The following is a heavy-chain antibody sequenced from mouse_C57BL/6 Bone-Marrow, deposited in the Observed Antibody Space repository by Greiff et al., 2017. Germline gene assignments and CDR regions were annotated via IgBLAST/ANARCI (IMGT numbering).Heavy chain of an antibody. V-gene: IGHV1-69*01. CDR3: ARMRYYGSRGDFDV. CDR1: GYTFTSYW. CDR2: IDPSDSYT. J-gene: IGHJ1*03. D-gene: IGHD1-1*01. Sequence: QVQLQQPGAELVMPGASVKLSCKASGYTFTSYWMHWVKQRPGQGLEWIGEIDPSDSYTNYNQKFKGKSTLTVDKSSSTAYMQLSSLTSEDSAVYYCARMRYYGSRGDFDVGGTGTTVTVSS.